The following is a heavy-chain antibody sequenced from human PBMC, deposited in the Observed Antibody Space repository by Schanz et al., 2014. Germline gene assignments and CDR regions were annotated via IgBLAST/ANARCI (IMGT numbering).Heavy chain of an antibody. V-gene: IGHV1-69*09. CDR1: GYTFTSDS. CDR2: IIPILGIA. D-gene: IGHD6-13*01. Sequence: QVQLVQSGAEVKKPGASVKVSCKASGYTFTSDSMHWVRQAPGQGLEWMGRIIPILGIANYAQKFQGRVTITADTSTFSAYMDVSSLRSEDTAVYYCASSRARYSRSWAFEYWGQGTMVTVSS. J-gene: IGHJ4*02. CDR3: ASSRARYSRSWAFEY.